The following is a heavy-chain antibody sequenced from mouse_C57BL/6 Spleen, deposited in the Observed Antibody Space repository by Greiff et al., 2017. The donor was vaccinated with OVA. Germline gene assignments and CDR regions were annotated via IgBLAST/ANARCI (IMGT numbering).Heavy chain of an antibody. D-gene: IGHD1-1*01. V-gene: IGHV5-17*01. Sequence: EVKLVESGGGLVKPGGSLKLSCAASGFTFSDYGMHWVRQAPEKGLEWVAFISSGSSTIYYADTVKGRFTISRDNAKNTLFLQMTSLRSEDTAMYYCARRNYGSGYFDYWGQGTTLTVSS. CDR2: ISSGSSTI. CDR1: GFTFSDYG. J-gene: IGHJ2*01. CDR3: ARRNYGSGYFDY.